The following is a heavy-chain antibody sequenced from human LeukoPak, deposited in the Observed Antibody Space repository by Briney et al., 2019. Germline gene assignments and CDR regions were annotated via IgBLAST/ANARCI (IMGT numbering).Heavy chain of an antibody. V-gene: IGHV3-23*01. Sequence: GGALRLSCAASGFTFSNYAMSWVRQAPGKGLEWVSTISGGGITTYYADSAKGRFTISRDNSKNTMFLQMNSLRADDTAVYYCPRQSYASGWNPFDYWGQGILVTVSS. CDR2: ISGGGITT. CDR1: GFTFSNYA. CDR3: PRQSYASGWNPFDY. D-gene: IGHD6-19*01. J-gene: IGHJ4*02.